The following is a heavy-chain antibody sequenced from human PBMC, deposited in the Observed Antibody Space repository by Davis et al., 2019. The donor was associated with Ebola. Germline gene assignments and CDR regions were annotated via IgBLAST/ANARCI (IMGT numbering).Heavy chain of an antibody. CDR3: ARVIGYIFNYNWFDP. Sequence: SETLSLTCTVSGGSISSYYWSWIRHHPGKGMEWIGYIDYSGSTSYNPSLSGRVTISVDTSKKQLSLKVNSVTAADTAVYYCARVIGYIFNYNWFDPWGQGILVTVSS. D-gene: IGHD5-18*01. CDR2: IDYSGST. V-gene: IGHV4-59*12. CDR1: GGSISSYY. J-gene: IGHJ5*02.